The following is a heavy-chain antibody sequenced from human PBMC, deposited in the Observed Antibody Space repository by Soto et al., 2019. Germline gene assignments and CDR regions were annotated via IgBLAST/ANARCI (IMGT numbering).Heavy chain of an antibody. V-gene: IGHV4-39*07. CDR2: IYYSGST. CDR1: VGSMISSSYY. J-gene: IGHJ3*02. Sequence: SETRSLTCTFSVGSMISSSYYWCGIRQPPGKGLEWIGSIYYSGSTYYNPSLKSRFTISRDNAKNSVYLQMNSLRGEDAAVYYCARDIMGGTFDIWGQGTLVTVSS. D-gene: IGHD2-8*01. CDR3: ARDIMGGTFDI.